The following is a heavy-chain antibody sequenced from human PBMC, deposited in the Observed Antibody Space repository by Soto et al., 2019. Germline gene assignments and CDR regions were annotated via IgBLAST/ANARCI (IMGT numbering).Heavy chain of an antibody. CDR2: IIPIFGTA. D-gene: IGHD3-3*01. CDR1: GGTFSSYA. CDR3: ARDASPVLRFLEWPPRGFDP. V-gene: IGHV1-69*06. Sequence: SVKVSCKASGGTFSSYAISWVRQAPGQGLEWMGGIIPIFGTANYAQKLQGRVTITADKSTSTAYMELSSLRSEDTAVYYCARDASPVLRFLEWPPRGFDPWGQGTLVTV. J-gene: IGHJ5*02.